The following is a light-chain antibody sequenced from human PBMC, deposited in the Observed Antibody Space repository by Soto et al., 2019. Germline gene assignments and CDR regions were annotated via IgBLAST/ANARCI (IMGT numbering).Light chain of an antibody. V-gene: IGKV3-20*01. J-gene: IGKJ1*01. CDR3: QHYDTSPWT. CDR2: GAT. CDR1: QSVRRNY. Sequence: EIVLTQSPGTLSLSPGERATLSCRASQSVRRNYLAWYQQKRGQAPRLLIYGATSKATGIPDRFSGSGSETDFTLTISRLDPEEFAVYYCQHYDTSPWTFGQGTTVEIK.